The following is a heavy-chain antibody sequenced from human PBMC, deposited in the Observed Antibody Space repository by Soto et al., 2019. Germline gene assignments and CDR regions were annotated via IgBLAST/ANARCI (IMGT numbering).Heavy chain of an antibody. CDR2: ISGSGGST. CDR1: GFTFSSYA. V-gene: IGHV3-23*01. CDR3: AKAILAAAGIGGGTAPNYYFDY. Sequence: PGGSLRLSCAASGFTFSSYAMSWVRQAPGKGLEWVSAISGSGGSTYYADSVKGRFTISRDNSKNTLYLQMNSLRAEDTAVYYCAKAILAAAGIGGGTAPNYYFDYWGQGTLVTVSS. J-gene: IGHJ4*02. D-gene: IGHD6-13*01.